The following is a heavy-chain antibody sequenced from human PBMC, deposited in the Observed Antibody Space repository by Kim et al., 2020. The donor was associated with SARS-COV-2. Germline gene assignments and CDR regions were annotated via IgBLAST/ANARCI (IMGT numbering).Heavy chain of an antibody. J-gene: IGHJ4*02. Sequence: GGSLRLSCAASGFTFSNYAMSWVRQAPGNGLEWVSGIAGTGDSTYYADSVKGRFTISRDNSKNTLYLQMSSLRAGDTAVYYCAKAATVVITGNYFDYWGQGTLVTVSS. CDR1: GFTFSNYA. CDR3: AKAATVVITGNYFDY. V-gene: IGHV3-23*01. D-gene: IGHD1-20*01. CDR2: IAGTGDST.